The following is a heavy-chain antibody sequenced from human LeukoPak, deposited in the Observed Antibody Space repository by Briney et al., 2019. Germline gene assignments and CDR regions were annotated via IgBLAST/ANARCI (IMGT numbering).Heavy chain of an antibody. CDR1: GFTFSSYS. CDR2: ISSSSSYI. Sequence: GGSLRLSCAASGFTFSSYSMNWVRQAPGKGLEWVSSISSSSSYIYYADSVKGRFTISRDNAKNSLYLQMNSLRAEDTAVYYCANIAVASTRVNAFDIWGQGTMVTVSS. CDR3: ANIAVASTRVNAFDI. V-gene: IGHV3-21*01. D-gene: IGHD6-19*01. J-gene: IGHJ3*02.